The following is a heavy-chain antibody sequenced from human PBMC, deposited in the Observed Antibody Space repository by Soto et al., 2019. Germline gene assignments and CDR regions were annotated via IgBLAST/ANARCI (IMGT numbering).Heavy chain of an antibody. CDR1: GFTFSSYA. D-gene: IGHD2-2*01. J-gene: IGHJ4*02. Sequence: GGSLRLSCAASGFTFSSYAMSWVRQAPGKGLEWVSAISGSGGSTYYADSVKGRFTISRDNSKNTLYLQMNSLRAEDTAVYYCAKVALGYLFSTSCLGPAYWAQGTLATVSS. CDR3: AKVALGYLFSTSCLGPAY. V-gene: IGHV3-23*01. CDR2: ISGSGGST.